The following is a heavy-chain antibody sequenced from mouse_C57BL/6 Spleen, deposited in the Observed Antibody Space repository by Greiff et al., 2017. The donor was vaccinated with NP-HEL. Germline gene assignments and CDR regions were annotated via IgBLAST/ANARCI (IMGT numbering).Heavy chain of an antibody. V-gene: IGHV1-22*01. CDR3: ARNYYGSRGYFDV. D-gene: IGHD1-1*01. CDR1: GYTFTDYN. Sequence: EVQLVESGPELVKPGASVKMSCKASGYTFTDYNMHWVKQSHGKSLEWIGYINPNNGGTSSNQKFKGKATLTVNKSSSTAYMELRSLTSEDSAVYYCARNYYGSRGYFDVWGTGTTVTVSS. CDR2: INPNNGGT. J-gene: IGHJ1*03.